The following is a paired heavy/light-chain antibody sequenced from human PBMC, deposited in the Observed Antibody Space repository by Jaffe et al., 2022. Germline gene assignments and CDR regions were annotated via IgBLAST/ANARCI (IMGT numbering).Light chain of an antibody. CDR3: CSYAGSYTFEVV. V-gene: IGLV2-11*01. J-gene: IGLJ2*01. Sequence: QSALTQPRSVSGSPGQSVTISCTGTSSDVGGYNYVSWYQQHPGKAPKLMIYDVSKRPSGVPDRFSGSKSGNTASLTISGLQAEDEADYYCCSYAGSYTFEVVFGGGTKLTVL. CDR2: DVS. CDR1: SSDVGGYNY.
Heavy chain of an antibody. CDR2: IYSGGST. CDR1: GFTVSSNY. V-gene: IGHV3-66*02. J-gene: IGHJ4*02. CDR3: ARVSGVSRDDILTGYNYYFDY. D-gene: IGHD3-9*01. Sequence: EVQLVESGGGLVQPGGSLRLSCAASGFTVSSNYMSWVRQAPGKGLEWVSVIYSGGSTYYADSVKGRFTISRDNSKNTLYLQMNSLRAEDTAVYYCARVSGVSRDDILTGYNYYFDYWGQGTLVTVSS.